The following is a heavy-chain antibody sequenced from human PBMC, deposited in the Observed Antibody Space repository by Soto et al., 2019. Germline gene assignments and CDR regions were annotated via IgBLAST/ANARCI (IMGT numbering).Heavy chain of an antibody. V-gene: IGHV1-46*04. CDR1: GYTFTSYY. D-gene: IGHD3-22*01. Sequence: QVQLVQSGAEVKKPGASVKVSCKASGYTFTSYYMHWVRQAPGQGLEWMGIINPSGGSTSYAQKLQGRVTMTRDTSTSTVYMELSSLRSEDTAVYYCARKTYYYDSSDPGSAFDIWGQGTMVTVAS. J-gene: IGHJ3*02. CDR3: ARKTYYYDSSDPGSAFDI. CDR2: INPSGGST.